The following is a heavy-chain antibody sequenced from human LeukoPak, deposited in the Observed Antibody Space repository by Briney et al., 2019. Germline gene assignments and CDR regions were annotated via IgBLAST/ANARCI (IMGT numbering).Heavy chain of an antibody. D-gene: IGHD6-19*01. J-gene: IGHJ4*02. CDR2: IRYDGSDK. V-gene: IGHV3-30*02. Sequence: GGSLRLSCTMSGVTFRSYGTHWVRQAPGKGLEWVGFIRYDGSDKYYADSVKGRFTISRDNSKNTVYVQMNSLRGDDTAVYYCAKDRWLVQDYWGQGTLVTVSS. CDR3: AKDRWLVQDY. CDR1: GVTFRSYG.